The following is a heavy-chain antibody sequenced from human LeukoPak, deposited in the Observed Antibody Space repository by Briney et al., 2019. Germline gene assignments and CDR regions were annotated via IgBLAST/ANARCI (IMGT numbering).Heavy chain of an antibody. Sequence: PGGSLRLSCAASGFTFDNYVMAWFRQAPGKGLEWVSAISGSGGSTYYADSVKGRFTISRDNSKNTLYLQMNSLRAEDTAVYYCAKVGQQLAELSFDYWGQGTLVTVSS. CDR1: GFTFDNYV. V-gene: IGHV3-23*01. J-gene: IGHJ4*02. D-gene: IGHD6-13*01. CDR2: ISGSGGST. CDR3: AKVGQQLAELSFDY.